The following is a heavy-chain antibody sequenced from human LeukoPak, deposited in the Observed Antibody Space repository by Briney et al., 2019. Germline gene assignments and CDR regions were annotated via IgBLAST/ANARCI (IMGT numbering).Heavy chain of an antibody. CDR1: GFTFSTYW. CDR2: IDSDGSTT. V-gene: IGHV3-74*01. J-gene: IGHJ3*02. Sequence: PGGSLRLSCAASGFTFSTYWMHWVRQGPGEGPVWVSRIDSDGSTTSYADSVKGRFTISRDNAKNTLNLQMNNLRAEDTALYYCVRDFKTSFEMWGQGTMATVSS. CDR3: VRDFKTSFEM.